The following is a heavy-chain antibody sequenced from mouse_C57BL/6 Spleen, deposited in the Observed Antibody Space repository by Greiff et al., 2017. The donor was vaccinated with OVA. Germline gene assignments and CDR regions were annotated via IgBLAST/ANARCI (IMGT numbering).Heavy chain of an antibody. CDR3: ARGDYYGSEDY. V-gene: IGHV1-55*01. Sequence: QVQLKESGAELVKPGASVKMSCKASGYTFTSYWITWVKQRPGQGLEWIGDIYPGSGSTNYNEKFKSKATLTVDTSSSTAYMQLSSLTSEDSAVYYCARGDYYGSEDYWGQGTTLTVSS. D-gene: IGHD1-1*01. J-gene: IGHJ2*01. CDR2: IYPGSGST. CDR1: GYTFTSYW.